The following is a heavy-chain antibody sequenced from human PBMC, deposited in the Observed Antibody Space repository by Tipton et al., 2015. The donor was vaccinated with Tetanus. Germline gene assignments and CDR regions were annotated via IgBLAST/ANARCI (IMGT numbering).Heavy chain of an antibody. CDR1: GGSFSGYY. J-gene: IGHJ3*02. V-gene: IGHV4-34*01. CDR3: ARGEWELLNAFDI. CDR2: INHSGST. Sequence: LRLSCAVYGGSFSGYYWSWIRQPPGKGLEWIGEINHSGSTNYNPSLKSRVTISVDTPKNQFSLKLSSVTAADTAVYYCARGEWELLNAFDIWGQGTMVTVSS. D-gene: IGHD1-26*01.